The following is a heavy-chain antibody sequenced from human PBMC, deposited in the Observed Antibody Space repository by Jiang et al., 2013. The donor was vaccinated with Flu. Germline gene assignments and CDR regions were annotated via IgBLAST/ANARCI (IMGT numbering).Heavy chain of an antibody. J-gene: IGHJ3*02. V-gene: IGHV3-7*04. Sequence: WVANIKQDGSEKYYVDSVKGRFTISRDNAKNSLYLQMNSLRAEDTAVYYCARSGSLLITFGGVARDAFDIWGQGTMVTVSS. CDR2: IKQDGSEK. D-gene: IGHD3-16*01. CDR3: ARSGSLLITFGGVARDAFDI.